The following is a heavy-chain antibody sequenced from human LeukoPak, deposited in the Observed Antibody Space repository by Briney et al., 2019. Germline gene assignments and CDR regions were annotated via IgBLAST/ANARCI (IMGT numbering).Heavy chain of an antibody. J-gene: IGHJ6*02. CDR2: ISYDGSNK. V-gene: IGHV3-30*18. D-gene: IGHD1-26*01. Sequence: PGGSLRLSCAASGFTFSSYGMHWVRQAPGKGLEWVAVISYDGSNKYYADSVKGRFTISRENSKNTLYLQMNSLRAEDTALYYCAKDMGRIVGATGDYYHYGMDVWGQGTTVTVSS. CDR1: GFTFSSYG. CDR3: AKDMGRIVGATGDYYHYGMDV.